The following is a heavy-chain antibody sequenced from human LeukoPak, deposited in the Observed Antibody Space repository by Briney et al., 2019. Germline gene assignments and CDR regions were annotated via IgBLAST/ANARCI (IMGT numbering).Heavy chain of an antibody. CDR1: GYTFLSYG. V-gene: IGHV1-18*01. CDR2: ISGYNGNT. J-gene: IGHJ2*01. Sequence: ASVKVSCKASGYTFLSYGISWVRQAPGQGLEWMGWISGYNGNTNYAQNLQGRVTMTTDTSTSTAYMELRSLRSDDTAVYYCARGLGVVTAQSEQPKPRHFDLWGRGTQVTVSS. CDR3: ARGLGVVTAQSEQPKPRHFDL. D-gene: IGHD2-21*02.